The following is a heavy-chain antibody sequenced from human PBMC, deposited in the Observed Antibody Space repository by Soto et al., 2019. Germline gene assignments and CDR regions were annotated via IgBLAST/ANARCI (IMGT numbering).Heavy chain of an antibody. D-gene: IGHD2-15*01. V-gene: IGHV3-33*01. CDR2: IWYDGSVK. J-gene: IGHJ4*02. CDR1: GFNFSNYG. Sequence: QMQLVESGGGVVQPGRSLRLSCSASGFNFSNYGMHWVRQAPGKGLEWVAVIWYDGSVKYYTDFVKGRFTISRDNSKNTLYLQMNSLRADDTAVYYCARGGGEVVVEASVGYFDYWGQGTLVTVSS. CDR3: ARGGGEVVVEASVGYFDY.